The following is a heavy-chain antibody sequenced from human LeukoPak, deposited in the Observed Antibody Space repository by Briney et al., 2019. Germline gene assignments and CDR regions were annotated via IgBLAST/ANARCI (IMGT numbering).Heavy chain of an antibody. V-gene: IGHV1-69*05. D-gene: IGHD3-3*01. J-gene: IGHJ4*02. Sequence: SVKVSCKASGGTFSSYAISWVRQAPGQGLEWMGRIIPIFGTASYAQKFQGRVTITTDESTSTAYMELSSLRSEDTAVYYCARDLYDFWSGLDYWGQGTLVTVSS. CDR3: ARDLYDFWSGLDY. CDR2: IIPIFGTA. CDR1: GGTFSSYA.